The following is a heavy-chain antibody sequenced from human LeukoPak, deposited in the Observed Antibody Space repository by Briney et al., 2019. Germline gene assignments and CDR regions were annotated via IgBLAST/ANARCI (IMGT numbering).Heavy chain of an antibody. V-gene: IGHV4-59*01. CDR1: GGSISSYD. Sequence: SETLSLTCTVSGGSISSYDWSWIRQPPGKGLEWIGYIYYSGSTNYNPSLKSRVTISVDTSKNQFSLKLSSMTAADTAVYYCARSIVGAQLYFDYWGQGTLVTVSS. CDR3: ARSIVGAQLYFDY. J-gene: IGHJ4*02. D-gene: IGHD1-26*01. CDR2: IYYSGST.